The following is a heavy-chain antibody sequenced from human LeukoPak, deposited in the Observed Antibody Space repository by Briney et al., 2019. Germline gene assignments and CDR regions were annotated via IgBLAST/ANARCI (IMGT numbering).Heavy chain of an antibody. J-gene: IGHJ4*02. V-gene: IGHV3-48*03. CDR1: GFTFSSYE. CDR2: ISSSGSTI. D-gene: IGHD3-10*01. Sequence: GGSLRLSCAASGFTFSSYEMNWVRQAPGKGLEWVSYISSSGSTIYYADSVKGRFTISRDNAKNSLYLQMNSLRAEDTAAYYCASGRITMVRGVIMGPYYFDYWGQGTLVTVSS. CDR3: ASGRITMVRGVIMGPYYFDY.